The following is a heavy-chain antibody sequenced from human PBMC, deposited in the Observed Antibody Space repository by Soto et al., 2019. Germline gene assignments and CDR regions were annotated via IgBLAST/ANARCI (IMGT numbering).Heavy chain of an antibody. Sequence: QVQLQESGPGLVKPSQTLSLTCTVSGGSISSGDYYWSWIRQPPGKGLGWIGYIYYSGSTYYNPSLKSRVTISVDTSKNHFSLKLSSVTAADTAVYYCARRVTAIPGPGWFDPWGQGTLVTVSS. V-gene: IGHV4-30-4*01. D-gene: IGHD2-21*02. CDR2: IYYSGST. CDR1: GGSISSGDYY. J-gene: IGHJ5*02. CDR3: ARRVTAIPGPGWFDP.